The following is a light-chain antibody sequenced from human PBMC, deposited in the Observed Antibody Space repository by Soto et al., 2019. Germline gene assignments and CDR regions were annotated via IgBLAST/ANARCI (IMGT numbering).Light chain of an antibody. CDR1: QSVSSY. CDR3: QQRSNRPPRFP. CDR2: DAS. V-gene: IGKV3-11*01. J-gene: IGKJ2*01. Sequence: EIVLTQSPATLSLSPGERATLSCRASQSVSSYLAWYQQKPGQAPRLLSYDASNRATGIPARFSGSGSGTDFTLTIRSLEPEDFAVYYCQQRSNRPPRFPVGQGTKLQIK.